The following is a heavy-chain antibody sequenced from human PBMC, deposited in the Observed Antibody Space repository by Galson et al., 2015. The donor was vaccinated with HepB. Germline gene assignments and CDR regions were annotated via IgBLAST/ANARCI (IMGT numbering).Heavy chain of an antibody. CDR2: IIPILGIP. CDR1: GGTSGSFA. CDR3: ARGPFQYYGSGSTKWNYYMDV. Sequence: SVKVSRKASGGTSGSFAFSWVRQAPGEGLEWMGRIIPILGIPNYAQKFQGRVTITADKSTNTGHMELSSLRSEDTAVYYCARGPFQYYGSGSTKWNYYMDVWGKGTTVTVSS. V-gene: IGHV1-69*04. D-gene: IGHD3-10*01. J-gene: IGHJ6*03.